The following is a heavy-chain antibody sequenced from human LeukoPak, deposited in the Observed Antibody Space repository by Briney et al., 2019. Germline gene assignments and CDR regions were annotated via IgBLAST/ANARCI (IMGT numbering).Heavy chain of an antibody. D-gene: IGHD3-10*01. V-gene: IGHV4-30-4*08. CDR1: GGSISSGDYY. Sequence: TLSLTCTVSGGSISSGDYYWSWIRQPPGKGLEWIGYIYYSGSTYYNPSLKSRVTISVDTSKNQFSLKLSSVTAADTAVYYCARENQWFGDPYYMDVWGKGTTVTVSS. CDR3: ARENQWFGDPYYMDV. CDR2: IYYSGST. J-gene: IGHJ6*03.